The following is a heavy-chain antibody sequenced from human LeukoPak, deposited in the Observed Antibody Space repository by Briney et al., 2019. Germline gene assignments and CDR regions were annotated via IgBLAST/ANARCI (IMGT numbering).Heavy chain of an antibody. CDR2: IIPIFGTA. J-gene: IGHJ3*02. Sequence: ASVKVSCKASGGTFSSYAISWVRQAPGQGLEWMGGIIPIFGTANYAQKFQGRVTITADESTSTAYMELSSLRSEDTTVYYCARVGAIDADAFDIWGQGTMVTVPS. CDR3: ARVGAIDADAFDI. CDR1: GGTFSSYA. V-gene: IGHV1-69*13. D-gene: IGHD3-22*01.